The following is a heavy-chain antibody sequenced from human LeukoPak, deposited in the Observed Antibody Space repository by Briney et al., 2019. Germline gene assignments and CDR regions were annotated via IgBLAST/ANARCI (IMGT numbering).Heavy chain of an antibody. J-gene: IGHJ4*02. Sequence: PGGSLRLSCAASGFTFSSYAMSWVRQAPGKGLEWVSAISGSGGSTYYADSVKGRLTISRDNSKNTLYLQMNSLRAEDTAVYHCAKDPWVGYYFDYWGQGTLVTVSS. CDR2: ISGSGGST. CDR1: GFTFSSYA. D-gene: IGHD1-26*01. CDR3: AKDPWVGYYFDY. V-gene: IGHV3-23*01.